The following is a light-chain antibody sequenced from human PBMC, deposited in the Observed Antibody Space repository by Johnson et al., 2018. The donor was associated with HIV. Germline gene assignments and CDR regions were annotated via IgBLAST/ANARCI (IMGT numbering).Light chain of an antibody. CDR3: GTWDNSLSAYV. CDR2: ENN. V-gene: IGLV1-51*02. Sequence: QSVLTQPPSVSAAPGQKVTISCSGSSPNIENNYVSWYQHLPGTAPKLLIYENNKRPSGIPDRFSGSKSGTSATLGITGLQTGDEADYYCGTWDNSLSAYVFGTGTKVTVL. J-gene: IGLJ1*01. CDR1: SPNIENNY.